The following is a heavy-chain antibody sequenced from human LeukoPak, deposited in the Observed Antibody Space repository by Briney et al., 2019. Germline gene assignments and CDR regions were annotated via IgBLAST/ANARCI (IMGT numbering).Heavy chain of an antibody. Sequence: QPGGSLRLSCAASGFTLSNYWMTWVRQAPGKGLEWVANIKQDGSEKYYVDYVKGRFAISRDNAKNSLYLQMDSLRAEDTAVYYCARGGGGSDYWGQGTLVTVSS. CDR2: IKQDGSEK. J-gene: IGHJ4*02. CDR3: ARGGGGSDY. D-gene: IGHD3-16*01. CDR1: GFTLSNYW. V-gene: IGHV3-7*05.